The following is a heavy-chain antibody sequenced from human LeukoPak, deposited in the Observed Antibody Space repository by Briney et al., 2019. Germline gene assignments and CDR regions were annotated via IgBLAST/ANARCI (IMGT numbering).Heavy chain of an antibody. V-gene: IGHV4-30-4*07. D-gene: IGHD5-12*01. CDR2: IYYSGST. Sequence: SETLSLTCAVSGGSISSGGYSWSWIRQPPGKGLEWIGYIYYSGSTYYNPSLKTGVTISVDTSKNQSSLKLSSVPAADTAVYYCARTAIVATGTDYWGQGTLVTVSS. CDR3: ARTAIVATGTDY. J-gene: IGHJ4*02. CDR1: GGSISSGGYS.